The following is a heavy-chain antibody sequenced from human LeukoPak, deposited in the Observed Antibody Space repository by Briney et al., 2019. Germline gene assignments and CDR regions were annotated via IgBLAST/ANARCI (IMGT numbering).Heavy chain of an antibody. V-gene: IGHV3-21*01. D-gene: IGHD2-2*01. J-gene: IGHJ4*02. CDR2: ISSSSSYI. CDR3: ARDPAASDIVVVPADY. Sequence: PGGSLRLSCAASGFTFSSYSMNWVRQAPGKGLEWVSSISSSSSYIYYADSVKGRFTISRDNAKNSLYLQMNSLRAEDTAVCYCARDPAASDIVVVPADYWGQGTLVTVSS. CDR1: GFTFSSYS.